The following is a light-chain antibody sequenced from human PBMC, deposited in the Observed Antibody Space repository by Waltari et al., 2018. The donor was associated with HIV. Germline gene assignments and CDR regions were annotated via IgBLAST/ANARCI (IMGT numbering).Light chain of an antibody. CDR2: EVY. J-gene: IGLJ2*01. CDR1: TSDIGNFDS. CDR3: SSYATTNDFYVL. V-gene: IGLV2-8*01. Sequence: QSALTQPPSASGSPGQSVTISCTGTTSDIGNFDSVAWYQQHPGKPPKLIISEVYKRPSGVPNRFSGSKSGNTASLNVSGLQAEDEADYYCSSYATTNDFYVLFGGGTKLTVL.